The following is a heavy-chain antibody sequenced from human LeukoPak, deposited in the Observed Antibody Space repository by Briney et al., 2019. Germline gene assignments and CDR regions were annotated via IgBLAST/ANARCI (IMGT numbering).Heavy chain of an antibody. CDR1: GFRFNNYA. V-gene: IGHV3-30*04. CDR3: AREVYSYALDALDL. D-gene: IGHD5-18*01. CDR2: ISMDGIQE. Sequence: GRSLRLSCAASGFRFNNYAMHWVRQPPGTGLEWVAVISMDGIQEYYADSVKGRFSISRDNSKNMLYLQMNSLRSEDTAVYYCAREVYSYALDALDLWGQGTMVTVSS. J-gene: IGHJ3*01.